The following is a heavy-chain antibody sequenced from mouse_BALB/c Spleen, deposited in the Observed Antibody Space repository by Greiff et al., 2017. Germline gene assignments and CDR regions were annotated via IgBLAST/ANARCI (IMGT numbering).Heavy chain of an antibody. CDR1: GYSITSDYA. CDR3: ARRGYGSSYGYFDV. D-gene: IGHD1-1*01. J-gene: IGHJ1*01. CDR2: ISYSGST. V-gene: IGHV3-2*02. Sequence: EVQGVESGPGLVKPSQSLSLTCTVTGYSITSDYAWNWIRQFPGNKLEWMGYISYSGSTSYNPSLKSRISITRDTSKNQFFLQLNSVTTEDTATYYCARRGYGSSYGYFDVWGAGTTVTVSS.